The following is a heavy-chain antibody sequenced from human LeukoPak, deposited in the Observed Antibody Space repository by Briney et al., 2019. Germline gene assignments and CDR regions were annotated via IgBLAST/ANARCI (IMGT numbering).Heavy chain of an antibody. D-gene: IGHD5-18*01. V-gene: IGHV3-72*01. CDR2: IRNEANRYTT. CDR3: TRLRNYGYDF. J-gene: IGHJ4*02. Sequence: GGSLRLSCAASGFTFSSYSMNWVRQAPGKGLEWVGRIRNEANRYTTEYAASVKGRFTISRDDSKNSLYLQMNSLKTEDTAVYYCTRLRNYGYDFWGQGTLVTVSS. CDR1: GFTFSSYS.